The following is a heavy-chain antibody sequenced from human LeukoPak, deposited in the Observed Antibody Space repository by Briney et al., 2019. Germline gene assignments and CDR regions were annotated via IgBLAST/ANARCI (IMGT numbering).Heavy chain of an antibody. CDR2: INWNGGST. J-gene: IGHJ6*02. CDR3: ARLGSGVPPYYYAMDV. CDR1: GFTFDDYG. D-gene: IGHD2-15*01. V-gene: IGHV3-20*01. Sequence: GSLRLSCAASGFTFDDYGMSWVRQAPGKGLEWVSGINWNGGSTGYADSVKGRFTISRDNAKNSLYLQMNSLRAEDTALYHCARLGSGVPPYYYAMDVWGQGTTVTVSS.